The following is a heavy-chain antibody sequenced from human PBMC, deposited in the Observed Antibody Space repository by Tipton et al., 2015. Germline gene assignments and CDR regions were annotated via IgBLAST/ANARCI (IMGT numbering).Heavy chain of an antibody. CDR1: GGSISSSSYY. V-gene: IGHV4-39*01. CDR2: LYFSGST. CDR3: VRSSGHSGYGAFDY. J-gene: IGHJ4*02. D-gene: IGHD5-12*01. Sequence: TLSLTCTVSGGSISSSSYYWAWIRQPPGKGLEWIGSLYFSGSTYYNPSLKSRVTISIDRFKNQFSLKLSSVTAADTAVYHCVRSSGHSGYGAFDYWGQGVLVIVSS.